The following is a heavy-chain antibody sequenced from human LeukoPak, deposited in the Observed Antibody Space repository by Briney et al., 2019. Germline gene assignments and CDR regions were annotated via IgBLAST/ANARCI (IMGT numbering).Heavy chain of an antibody. CDR1: GYSFTSYW. CDR2: IYPGDPDT. V-gene: IGHV5-51*01. Sequence: GESLKISCKGSGYSFTSYWIGWVRQMPGKGLEWMGIIYPGDPDTRYSPSFQGQVTISADKSISTAYLQWSSLKASDTAMYYCARQRGGYSNYVSWFDPWGQGTLVTVSS. D-gene: IGHD4-11*01. CDR3: ARQRGGYSNYVSWFDP. J-gene: IGHJ5*02.